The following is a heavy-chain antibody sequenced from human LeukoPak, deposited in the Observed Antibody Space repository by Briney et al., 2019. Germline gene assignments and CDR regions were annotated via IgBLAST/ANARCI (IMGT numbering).Heavy chain of an antibody. D-gene: IGHD6-6*01. CDR1: GFTFDDYA. CDR2: ISGDGGST. Sequence: PGGSLRLSCAASGFTFDDYAMHWVRHAPGKGLEWVSLISGDGGSTYYADSVKGRFTISRDNSKNSLYLQMNSLRTEDTALYYCAKESSSSGEFDYWGQGTLVTVSS. J-gene: IGHJ4*02. CDR3: AKESSSSGEFDY. V-gene: IGHV3-43*02.